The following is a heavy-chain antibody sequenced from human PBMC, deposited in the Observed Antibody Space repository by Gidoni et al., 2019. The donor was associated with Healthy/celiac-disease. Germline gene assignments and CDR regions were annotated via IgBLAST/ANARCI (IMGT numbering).Heavy chain of an antibody. D-gene: IGHD6-6*01. V-gene: IGHV1-18*01. CDR2: IRAYNGNT. Sequence: QVQLVQSGAAVKKLGASGKVSCKPSGYPFTSYGISWVRQAPGQGLEWMGWIRAYNGNTNYAQKLQGRVTMTTDTTSITAYMVLRSLRADDTAVYDCARDSSSSRPFDYWGQGTLVTVSS. J-gene: IGHJ4*02. CDR1: GYPFTSYG. CDR3: ARDSSSSRPFDY.